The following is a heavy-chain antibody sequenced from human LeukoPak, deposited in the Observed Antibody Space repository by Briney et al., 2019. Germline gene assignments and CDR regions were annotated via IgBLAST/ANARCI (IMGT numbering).Heavy chain of an antibody. D-gene: IGHD3-10*01. CDR1: GGSFSDGFF. J-gene: IGHJ5*02. Sequence: SETLSLTCDVNGGSFSDGFFWSWIRQPPGKGLEWIGEINHSGNTNYNPSLKSRVTISVDTSKNRFSLTLSSVTAADTAVYYCARGGGYNWFDPWGQGTLVTVSS. CDR3: ARGGGYNWFDP. V-gene: IGHV4-34*01. CDR2: INHSGNT.